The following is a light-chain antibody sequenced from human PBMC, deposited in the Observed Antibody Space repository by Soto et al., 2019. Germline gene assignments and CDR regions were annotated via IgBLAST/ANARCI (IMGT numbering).Light chain of an antibody. CDR2: GAS. V-gene: IGKV3-20*01. CDR1: ESISSHY. CDR3: QNFGDSPFT. J-gene: IGKJ3*01. Sequence: EVVLMQSPDTLSLSPGERATLSCRASESISSHYIAWYQHKPGQAPRLLIFGASTRATGIPDRFSGSWSGTDFTLTISRLEPEDFAMYYCQNFGDSPFTFGPGTNVDIK.